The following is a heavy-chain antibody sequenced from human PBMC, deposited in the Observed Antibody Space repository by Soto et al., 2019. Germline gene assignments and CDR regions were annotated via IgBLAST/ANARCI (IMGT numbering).Heavy chain of an antibody. J-gene: IGHJ4*02. CDR2: ISGGGVSI. Sequence: GGSLRLSCAASGFTFGSYDMTWVRQAPGKGLEWVSSISGGGVSIYYADSVKGRFTISRDNSKNTLYLQMNSLRAEDTAVYYCAKKGYSGSYCDYWGQGXLVTVSS. CDR3: AKKGYSGSYCDY. D-gene: IGHD1-26*01. CDR1: GFTFGSYD. V-gene: IGHV3-23*01.